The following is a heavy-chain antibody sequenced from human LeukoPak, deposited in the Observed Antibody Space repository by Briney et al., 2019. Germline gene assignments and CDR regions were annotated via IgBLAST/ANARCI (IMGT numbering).Heavy chain of an antibody. CDR1: GFVSSAYG. CDR2: ISHDGSNA. J-gene: IGHJ4*02. Sequence: GRSLRLSCVASGFVSSAYGMHWVRQAPGKGLEWVAVISHDGSNAFYADTVKGRIIISRDNSKSTLFLQMNSLRGEDTAVYYCAKVSDSGRLEYWGQGTLVTVSS. CDR3: AKVSDSGRLEY. V-gene: IGHV3-30*18. D-gene: IGHD5/OR15-5a*01.